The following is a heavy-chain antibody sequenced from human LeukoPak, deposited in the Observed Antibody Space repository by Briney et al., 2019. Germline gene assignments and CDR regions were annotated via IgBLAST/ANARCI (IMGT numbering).Heavy chain of an antibody. J-gene: IGHJ6*03. Sequence: GGSVTLSCAASGFTFSRCGKRWGRQAPEKGLEWVANIKQDGSEKYYVDSVKGRFTISRDNAKNSLYLQMNSLRAEDTAVYYCAITPRATAIAQMGYYYYYMDVWGKGGTDTVSS. D-gene: IGHD5-18*01. CDR2: IKQDGSEK. V-gene: IGHV3-7*01. CDR3: AITPRATAIAQMGYYYYYMDV. CDR1: GFTFSRCG.